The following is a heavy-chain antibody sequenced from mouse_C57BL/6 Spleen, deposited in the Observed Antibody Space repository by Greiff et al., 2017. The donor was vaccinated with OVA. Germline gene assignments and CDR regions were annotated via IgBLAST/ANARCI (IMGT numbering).Heavy chain of an antibody. D-gene: IGHD1-1*01. V-gene: IGHV1-75*01. CDR3: ARNYYYGSRYYYAMDY. CDR2: IFPGSGST. J-gene: IGHJ4*01. CDR1: GYTFTDYY. Sequence: QVQLQQSGPELVKPGASVKISCKASGYTFTDYYINWVKQRPGQGLEWIGWIFPGSGSTYYNEQFKGKATLTVDKSSSTAYMLLSSLTSEDSAVYFCARNYYYGSRYYYAMDYWGQGTSVTVSS.